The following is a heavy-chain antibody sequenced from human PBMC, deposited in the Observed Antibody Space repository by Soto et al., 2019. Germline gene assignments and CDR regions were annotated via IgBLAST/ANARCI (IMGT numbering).Heavy chain of an antibody. CDR2: IIPIFGTA. D-gene: IGHD6-13*01. Sequence: QVQLVQSGAEVKKPGSSVKVSCKASVGTFRSYAISWVRQAPGQGLEWMGGIIPIFGTANYAQKFQGRVTITADESTSTAYMELSSLRSEDTAVYYCARDSRIAAAGPNWFDPWGQGPLVTFSS. V-gene: IGHV1-69*01. J-gene: IGHJ5*02. CDR3: ARDSRIAAAGPNWFDP. CDR1: VGTFRSYA.